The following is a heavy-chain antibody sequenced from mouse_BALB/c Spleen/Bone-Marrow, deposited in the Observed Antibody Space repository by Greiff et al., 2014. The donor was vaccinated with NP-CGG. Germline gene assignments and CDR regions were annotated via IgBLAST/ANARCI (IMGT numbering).Heavy chain of an antibody. J-gene: IGHJ3*01. D-gene: IGHD2-4*01. CDR3: ARDHDYPAWFAY. Sequence: VKLMESGPGLVAPSQSLSITCTVSGFSLTSYGVHWVRQPPGKGLEWLGVIWAGGSTNYNSALMSRLSISKDNSKSQVFLKMNSQQTDDPAMYYCARDHDYPAWFAYWGQGTLVTVSA. CDR1: GFSLTSYG. V-gene: IGHV2-9*02. CDR2: IWAGGST.